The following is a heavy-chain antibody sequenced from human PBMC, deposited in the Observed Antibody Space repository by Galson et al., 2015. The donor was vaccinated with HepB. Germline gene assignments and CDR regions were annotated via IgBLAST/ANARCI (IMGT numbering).Heavy chain of an antibody. Sequence: SVKVSCKASGGTFSSYAISWVRQAPGQGLEWMGGIIPILGIANYAQKFQGRVTITADKSTSTAYMELSSLRSEDTAVYYCARLYRAYSSGPYYFDYWGQGTLVTVSS. J-gene: IGHJ4*02. D-gene: IGHD6-19*01. V-gene: IGHV1-69*10. CDR3: ARLYRAYSSGPYYFDY. CDR2: IIPILGIA. CDR1: GGTFSSYA.